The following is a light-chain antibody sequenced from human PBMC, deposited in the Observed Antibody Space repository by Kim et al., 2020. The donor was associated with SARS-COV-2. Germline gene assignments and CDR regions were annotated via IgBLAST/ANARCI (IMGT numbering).Light chain of an antibody. CDR2: GAS. CDR3: QQYGSSPNT. J-gene: IGKJ2*01. Sequence: LSPGDRATISCRASQSVRADYIAWYQQKRGQAPRLLIYGASIRATGIADRFTGGGSGTDFTLTISRVEPEDFAVYYCQQYGSSPNTFGQGTKLEI. CDR1: QSVRADY. V-gene: IGKV3-20*01.